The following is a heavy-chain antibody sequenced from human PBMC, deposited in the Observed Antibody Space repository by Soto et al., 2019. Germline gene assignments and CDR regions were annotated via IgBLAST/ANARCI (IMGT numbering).Heavy chain of an antibody. CDR3: AREILPASPREFDY. CDR2: ISGFNGNT. J-gene: IGHJ4*02. Sequence: QVQLVQSGDEVKKPGASVKVSCKASGYTFTTYGITWVRQAPGQGLEWMGWISGFNGNTNYAQRFQGRVSMTTDTFTTTAYMELRSLRSDDTAVYYCAREILPASPREFDYWGQGTLVTVSS. D-gene: IGHD2-15*01. V-gene: IGHV1-18*01. CDR1: GYTFTTYG.